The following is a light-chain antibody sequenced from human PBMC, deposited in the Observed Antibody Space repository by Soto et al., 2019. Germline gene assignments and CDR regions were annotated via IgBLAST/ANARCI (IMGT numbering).Light chain of an antibody. CDR3: SSYTSSSTRVV. CDR1: SSDVGRYNY. J-gene: IGLJ2*01. Sequence: QSVLTQPASVSGSPGQSITISCTGTSSDVGRYNYVSWYQQHPGKAPKLMIYDVNNRPSGVSNRFSGSKSGNTASLTISGLQAEDEADYYCSSYTSSSTRVVFGGGTKLPVL. CDR2: DVN. V-gene: IGLV2-14*01.